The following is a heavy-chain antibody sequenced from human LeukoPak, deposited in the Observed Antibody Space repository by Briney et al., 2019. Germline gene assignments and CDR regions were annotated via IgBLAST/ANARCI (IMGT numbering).Heavy chain of an antibody. CDR3: AKDSSRGSGWYNLASRFGY. J-gene: IGHJ4*02. D-gene: IGHD6-19*01. CDR2: ISYDGSNK. CDR1: GFTFSSYG. V-gene: IGHV3-30*18. Sequence: GGSLRLSCAASGFTFSSYGMHWVRQAPGKGLEWVAVISYDGSNKYYADSVKGRFTISRDNSKNTLYLQMNSLRAEDTAVYYCAKDSSRGSGWYNLASRFGYWGQGTLVTVSS.